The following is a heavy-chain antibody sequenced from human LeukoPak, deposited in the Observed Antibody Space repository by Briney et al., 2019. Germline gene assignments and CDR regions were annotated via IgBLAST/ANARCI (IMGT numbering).Heavy chain of an antibody. D-gene: IGHD2-15*01. CDR1: GGSISSYY. J-gene: IGHJ6*03. V-gene: IGHV4-59*01. CDR3: ARENCSGGSCYSIYYYYYMDV. CDR2: IYYSGST. Sequence: KASETLSLTCTVSGGSISSYYWSWIRQPPGKGLEWIGYIYYSGSTNYIPSLKSRVTISVDTSKNQFSLKLSSVTAADTAVYYCARENCSGGSCYSIYYYYYMDVWGKGTTVTVSS.